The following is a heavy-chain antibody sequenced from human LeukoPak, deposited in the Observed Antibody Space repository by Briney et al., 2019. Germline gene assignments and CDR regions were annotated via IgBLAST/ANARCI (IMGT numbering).Heavy chain of an antibody. V-gene: IGHV3-33*01. D-gene: IGHD4-17*01. CDR2: IWYDGSNK. CDR1: GFTFSSYG. CDR3: ARAQYDYGDYDGTYYYYGMDV. Sequence: GGSLRLSCAASGFTFSSYGMHWVRQAPGKGLEWVAVIWYDGSNKYYADSVKGRFTISRDNSKNTLYLQMNSLRAEDTAVYYCARAQYDYGDYDGTYYYYGMDVWGKGTTVTVSS. J-gene: IGHJ6*04.